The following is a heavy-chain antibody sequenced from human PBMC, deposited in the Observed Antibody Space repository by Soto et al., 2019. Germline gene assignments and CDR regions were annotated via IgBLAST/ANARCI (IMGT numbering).Heavy chain of an antibody. J-gene: IGHJ6*03. V-gene: IGHV1-58*02. CDR2: IVVGSGNT. CDR1: GFTFTSSA. Sequence: SVKVSCKASGFTFTSSAMQWVRQARGQRLEWIGWIVVGSGNTNYAQKFQERVTITRDMSTSTAYMELSSLRSEDTAVYYCAASGPPAAFYYMDVWGKGTTVTVSS. CDR3: AASGPPAAFYYMDV. D-gene: IGHD6-25*01.